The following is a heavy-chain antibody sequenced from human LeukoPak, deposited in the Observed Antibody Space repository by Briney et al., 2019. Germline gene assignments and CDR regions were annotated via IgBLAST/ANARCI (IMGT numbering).Heavy chain of an antibody. J-gene: IGHJ4*02. CDR2: ISYDGSNK. CDR1: GFTFSNYA. Sequence: GGSLRLSCAASGFTFSNYAMHWVRQAPGKGLEWVAVISYDGSNKYHADSVKGRFTISRDNSKNTLYLQMNSLRAEDTAIYYCAREMGIAARPFDYWGQGTLVTVSS. D-gene: IGHD6-6*01. V-gene: IGHV3-30-3*01. CDR3: AREMGIAARPFDY.